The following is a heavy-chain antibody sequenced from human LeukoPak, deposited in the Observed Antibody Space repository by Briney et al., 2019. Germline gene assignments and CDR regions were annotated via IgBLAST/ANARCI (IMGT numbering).Heavy chain of an antibody. Sequence: GGSQRLSCAASGFTFSSYSMNWVRQAPGKGLEWVSSIDTSTTYMTYADSVKGRFTISRDNARNSLYLQMNSLRAEDTAVYYCARANYYDSSGYSADFDYWGQGTLVTVSS. V-gene: IGHV3-21*01. J-gene: IGHJ4*02. CDR3: ARANYYDSSGYSADFDY. CDR1: GFTFSSYS. CDR2: IDTSTTYM. D-gene: IGHD3-22*01.